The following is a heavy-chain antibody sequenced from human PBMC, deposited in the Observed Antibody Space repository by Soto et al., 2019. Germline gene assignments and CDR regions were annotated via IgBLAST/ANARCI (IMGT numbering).Heavy chain of an antibody. CDR1: GFTFSSYG. CDR2: IWYDGSNK. CDR3: AKGQQLVTFDY. J-gene: IGHJ4*02. V-gene: IGHV3-33*06. Sequence: GGSLRLSCAASGFTFSSYGMHWVRQAPGKGLEWVAVIWYDGSNKYYADSVKGRFTISRDNSKNTLYLQMNSLRAEDTAVYYCAKGQQLVTFDYWGQGTLVTVSS. D-gene: IGHD6-13*01.